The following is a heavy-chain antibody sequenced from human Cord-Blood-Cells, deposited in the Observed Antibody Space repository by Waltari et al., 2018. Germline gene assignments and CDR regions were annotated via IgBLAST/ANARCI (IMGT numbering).Heavy chain of an antibody. V-gene: IGHV1-2*02. J-gene: IGHJ5*02. CDR2: INPNSGGT. CDR3: ARLRVASSMFDP. Sequence: QVQLVQSGAEVKKPGASVKVSCKASGYTFTGYYMHWVRQAPGQGLEWMGWINPNSGGTNYAQKLQGRVTMTRDTSISTAYMELSRLRSDDTAVYYCARLRVASSMFDPWGQGTLVTVSS. D-gene: IGHD3-10*01. CDR1: GYTFTGYY.